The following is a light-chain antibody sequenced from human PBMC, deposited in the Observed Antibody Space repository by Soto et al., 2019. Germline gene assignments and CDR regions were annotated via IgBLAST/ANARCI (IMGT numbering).Light chain of an antibody. J-gene: IGKJ4*01. Sequence: EIVLTQSPATLSLSTGERATLSCRASQNVGGYLAWYQQKPGQAPRLLISDPSNRAPGIPARSSGIGSGTGFPRTRSGLGPEEFAVYFWQQRSCCPLTWSGGTRVHTK. CDR3: QQRSCCPLT. V-gene: IGKV3-11*01. CDR1: QNVGGY. CDR2: DPS.